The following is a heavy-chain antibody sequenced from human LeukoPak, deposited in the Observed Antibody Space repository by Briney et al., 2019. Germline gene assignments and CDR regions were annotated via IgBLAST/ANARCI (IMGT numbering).Heavy chain of an antibody. Sequence: GASVKVSCKASGYTFTGYYMHWVRQAPGQGLEWMGWINPNSGGTNYAQKFQGRVTMTRDTSISTAYMELSRLRSDDTAVYYCARGIGYYIARYYFDYWGQGTLVTVSS. V-gene: IGHV1-2*02. CDR2: INPNSGGT. J-gene: IGHJ4*02. CDR1: GYTFTGYY. D-gene: IGHD3-3*01. CDR3: ARGIGYYIARYYFDY.